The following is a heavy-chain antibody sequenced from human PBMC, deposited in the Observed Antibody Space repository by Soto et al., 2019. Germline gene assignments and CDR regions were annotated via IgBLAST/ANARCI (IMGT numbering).Heavy chain of an antibody. J-gene: IGHJ4*02. Sequence: QMQLVQSGAEVKKTGSTVTVSCKALGNTFTYRYLHWVRQAPGQALEWMGWITPFSGDVHYAQKFQERVTITWVRSINTAYMRISSLRPEDTAMYYCASGGAGSGPFTWELPDHWGQGTLVTVSS. D-gene: IGHD1-26*01. CDR1: GNTFTYRY. CDR3: ASGGAGSGPFTWELPDH. V-gene: IGHV1-45*02. CDR2: ITPFSGDV.